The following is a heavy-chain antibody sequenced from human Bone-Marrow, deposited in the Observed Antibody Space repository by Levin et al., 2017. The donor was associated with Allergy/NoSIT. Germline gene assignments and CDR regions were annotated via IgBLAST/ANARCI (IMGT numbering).Heavy chain of an antibody. CDR2: ISGSGGST. CDR1: FFIFLLSS. CDR3: ARLERDFWSGYYTPQAYGMDV. D-gene: IGHD3-3*01. Sequence: GGSLSLSCVASFFIFLLSSLSWVRQAPGKGLEWVSAISGSGGSTYYADSVKGRFTLSLSHSKNTLYLQMNSLRAEDTAVYYCARLERDFWSGYYTPQAYGMDVWGQGTTVTVSS. J-gene: IGHJ6*02. V-gene: IGHV3-23*01.